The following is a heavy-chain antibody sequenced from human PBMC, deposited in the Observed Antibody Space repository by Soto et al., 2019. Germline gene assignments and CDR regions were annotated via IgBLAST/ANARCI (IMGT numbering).Heavy chain of an antibody. CDR1: GGSIRDYF. CDR3: ARVGGDDFGDSGGFDY. D-gene: IGHD4-17*01. CDR2: IYYSGRT. V-gene: IGHV4-59*01. Sequence: SETLSLTCTVSGGSIRDYFWTWIRQPPGKGLEWIGYIYYSGRTNYNSSLKSRVSISVGTSKNHFSLQLRSVTAADTAVYYCARVGGDDFGDSGGFDYWGQGTLVTVSS. J-gene: IGHJ4*02.